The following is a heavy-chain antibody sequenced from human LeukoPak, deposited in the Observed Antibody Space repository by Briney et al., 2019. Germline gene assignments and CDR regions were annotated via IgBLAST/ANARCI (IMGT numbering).Heavy chain of an antibody. CDR1: GGTFSSYA. Sequence: SVKVSCKASGGTFSSYAISWVRQAPGQGLEWMGRIIPILGIANYAQKFQGRVTITADKSTSTAYMELSSLRSEDTAVYYCARVEVGGSYDGYFDYWGQGTLVTVSS. CDR2: IIPILGIA. V-gene: IGHV1-69*04. CDR3: ARVEVGGSYDGYFDY. D-gene: IGHD1-26*01. J-gene: IGHJ4*02.